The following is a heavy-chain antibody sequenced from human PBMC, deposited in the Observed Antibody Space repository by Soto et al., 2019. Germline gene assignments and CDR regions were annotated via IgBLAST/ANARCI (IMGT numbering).Heavy chain of an antibody. CDR1: GYTFTSYD. CDR3: ARVGGNWNDDYFDY. Sequence: QVQLVQSGAAVKKPGASVKVSCKASGYTFTSYDINWVRQATGQGLEWMGWMNPNSGDTGYAQKFQGRVTMTRNTSTRTAYMELSSLRSEDTAVYYCARVGGNWNDDYFDYWGQGTLVTVSS. CDR2: MNPNSGDT. V-gene: IGHV1-8*01. J-gene: IGHJ4*02. D-gene: IGHD1-1*01.